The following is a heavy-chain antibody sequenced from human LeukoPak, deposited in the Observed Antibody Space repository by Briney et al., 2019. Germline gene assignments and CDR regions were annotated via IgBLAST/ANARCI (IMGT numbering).Heavy chain of an antibody. Sequence: QPGGSLRLSCAASGFTFSSYAMHWVRQAPGKGQEWVAVISYDGSNKYYAGSVKGRFTISRDNSKNTLYLQMNSLRAEDTAVYYCARSQWLKTIDAFDIWGQGTMVTVSS. CDR1: GFTFSSYA. J-gene: IGHJ3*02. V-gene: IGHV3-30*04. CDR2: ISYDGSNK. D-gene: IGHD6-19*01. CDR3: ARSQWLKTIDAFDI.